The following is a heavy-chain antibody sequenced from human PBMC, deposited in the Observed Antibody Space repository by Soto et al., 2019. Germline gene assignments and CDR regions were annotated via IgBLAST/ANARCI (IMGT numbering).Heavy chain of an antibody. J-gene: IGHJ4*02. V-gene: IGHV4-39*01. Sequence: SETLSLTCTVSGGSISSSSYYWVWIRQPPGKGLEWIGSIYYSGSTYYNPSLKSRVTISVDTSKNQFSLKLSSVTAADTAVYYCAEYSSGYYGTFDYWGQGTLVTVSS. CDR3: AEYSSGYYGTFDY. CDR1: GGSISSSSYY. CDR2: IYYSGST. D-gene: IGHD3-22*01.